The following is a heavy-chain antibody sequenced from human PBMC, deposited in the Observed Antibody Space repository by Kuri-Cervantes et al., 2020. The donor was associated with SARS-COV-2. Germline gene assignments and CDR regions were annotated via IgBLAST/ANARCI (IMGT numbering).Heavy chain of an antibody. CDR1: GGSISSYY. Sequence: ESLKISCTVSGGSISSYYWSWIRQPPGKGLEWIGYIYYSGSTNYNPSLKSRVTISVDTSKNQFSLKLSSVTAADTAVYYCAREGYCSGGSCFDCWGQGTLVTVSS. CDR2: IYYSGST. V-gene: IGHV4-59*01. CDR3: AREGYCSGGSCFDC. D-gene: IGHD2-15*01. J-gene: IGHJ5*01.